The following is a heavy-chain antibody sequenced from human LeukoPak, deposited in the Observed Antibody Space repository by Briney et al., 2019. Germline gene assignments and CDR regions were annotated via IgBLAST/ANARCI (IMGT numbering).Heavy chain of an antibody. CDR3: ARVRDAPYYFDY. Sequence: SETLSLTCAVYGGSFSGYYWSWIRQPPGKGLEWFGEINHSGSTNYNPSLKSRVTISVDTSKNQFSLKLSSVTAADTAVYYCARVRDAPYYFDYWGQGTLVTVPS. D-gene: IGHD2-21*02. CDR2: INHSGST. V-gene: IGHV4-34*01. J-gene: IGHJ4*02. CDR1: GGSFSGYY.